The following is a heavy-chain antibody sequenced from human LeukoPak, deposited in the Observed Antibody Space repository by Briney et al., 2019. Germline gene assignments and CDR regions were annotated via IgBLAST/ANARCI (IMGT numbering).Heavy chain of an antibody. CDR1: GYTFTSYD. Sequence: ASVKVSCKASGYTFTSYDIHGVRQATGQGLEWMGWMNPNSGNTVYAQKFQGRVTMPRNTPISTAYMELSSMRSEDTAVYYCARTYYDILTGYLGSDYYYYMDVWGKGTTVTISS. CDR2: MNPNSGNT. J-gene: IGHJ6*03. D-gene: IGHD3-9*01. V-gene: IGHV1-8*01. CDR3: ARTYYDILTGYLGSDYYYYMDV.